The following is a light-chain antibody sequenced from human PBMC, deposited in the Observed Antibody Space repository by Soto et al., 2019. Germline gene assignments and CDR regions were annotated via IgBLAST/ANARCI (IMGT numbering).Light chain of an antibody. CDR3: QSYDSRLSVI. J-gene: IGLJ2*01. CDR2: GNS. Sequence: QSVLTQPPSVSGAPGQRVTISCTGSSYNIGAGYDVHWYQQLPGTAPKLLIYGNSNRPSGVPDRFSGSKSGTSASLAITGLQAEDEADYYCQSYDSRLSVIFGGGTKLTVL. CDR1: SYNIGAGYD. V-gene: IGLV1-40*01.